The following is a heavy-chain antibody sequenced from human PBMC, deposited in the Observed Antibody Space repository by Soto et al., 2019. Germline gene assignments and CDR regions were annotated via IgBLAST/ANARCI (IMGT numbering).Heavy chain of an antibody. CDR3: ARGRGGTYAAFDI. D-gene: IGHD2-2*01. CDR2: IFYSGTT. V-gene: IGHV4-59*01. Sequence: QVQLQESGPRLVKPSETLSLTCTVSGGSISSYFWSWIRQPPGEGLEGIGYIFYSGTTNYSPSLKSRVTMSLGTAKNQFSLNLTSVTAADTAVYYCARGRGGTYAAFDIWRQGTMVTVSS. J-gene: IGHJ3*02. CDR1: GGSISSYF.